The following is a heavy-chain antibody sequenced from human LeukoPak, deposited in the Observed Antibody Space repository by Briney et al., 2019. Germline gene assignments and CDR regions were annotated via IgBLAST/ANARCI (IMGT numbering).Heavy chain of an antibody. CDR2: ISSSVSTI. J-gene: IGHJ4*02. Sequence: SGGALRLSCAASGFTFSDYYMSWIRQAPGKGREWVSYISSSVSTIYYADSVQGRYTISRDNAKNSLYLQMNRLRAEDTAVYYCARGGSATVKYYGDSYRGQGTLVTVSS. CDR3: ARGGSATVKYYGDSY. CDR1: GFTFSDYY. D-gene: IGHD4-17*01. V-gene: IGHV3-11*04.